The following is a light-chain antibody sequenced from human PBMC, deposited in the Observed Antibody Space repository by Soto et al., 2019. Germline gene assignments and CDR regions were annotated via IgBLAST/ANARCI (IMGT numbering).Light chain of an antibody. CDR3: HQHRAFPRK. CDR2: GAS. Sequence: DIQMTQSPSSLSASVGDRVTITCRASQSISSYLNWYQQKPGKAPKNLIYGASTLQSGVPSRFSGSGSGTEFTLTISSLQPEDFETYYCHQHRAFPRKFGPGTKVDI. CDR1: QSISSY. V-gene: IGKV1-39*01. J-gene: IGKJ1*01.